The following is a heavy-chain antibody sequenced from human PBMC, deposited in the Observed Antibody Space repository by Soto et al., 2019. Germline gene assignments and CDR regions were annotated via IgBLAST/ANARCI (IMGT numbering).Heavy chain of an antibody. J-gene: IGHJ5*02. CDR2: IYYSGST. D-gene: IGHD1-1*01. V-gene: IGHV4-31*03. CDR3: ARALPGGTGTTLWFDP. Sequence: SETLSLTCTVSGGSISSGGYYWSWIRQHPGKGLEWIGYIYYSGSTYYNPSLKSRVTISVDTSKNQFSLKLSSVTAADTAVYYCARALPGGTGTTLWFDPWGQGTLVTVSS. CDR1: GGSISSGGYY.